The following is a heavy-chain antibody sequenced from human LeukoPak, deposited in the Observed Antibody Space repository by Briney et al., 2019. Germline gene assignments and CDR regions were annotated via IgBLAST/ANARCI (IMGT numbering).Heavy chain of an antibody. D-gene: IGHD5-24*01. CDR2: IKGKTDGGTT. CDR1: GFTFSSYE. Sequence: GGSLRLSCAASGFTFSSYEMNWVRQAPGKGLEWVGRIKGKTDGGTTDYAAPVKGRFTISRDDSKNTLYLQMNSLKTEDTAVYYCNRGGYNYDYWGQGTLVTVSS. V-gene: IGHV3-15*01. CDR3: NRGGYNYDY. J-gene: IGHJ4*02.